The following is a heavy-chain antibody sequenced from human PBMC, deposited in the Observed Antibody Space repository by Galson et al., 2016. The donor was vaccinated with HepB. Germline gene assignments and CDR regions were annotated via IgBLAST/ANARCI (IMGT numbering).Heavy chain of an antibody. CDR1: GFTSSSYG. J-gene: IGHJ4*02. D-gene: IGHD2-2*02. V-gene: IGHV3-30*18. CDR3: AKDGRIYCSSASCHNHFHY. CDR2: ISYDGSNT. Sequence: SLRLPCSAAGFTSSSYGMHWGRHDPGKGLEWVVVISYDGSNTTYDASVKGRFTISLDNSKKTLSLQMNSVRAEDTAVYYCAKDGRIYCSSASCHNHFHYWGQGTLVTVSS.